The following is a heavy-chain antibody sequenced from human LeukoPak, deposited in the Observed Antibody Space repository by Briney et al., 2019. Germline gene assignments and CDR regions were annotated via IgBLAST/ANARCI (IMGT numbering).Heavy chain of an antibody. D-gene: IGHD6-19*01. J-gene: IGHJ4*02. CDR1: GGSISSSSYY. CDR2: IYYSGST. CDR3: AKTEDSSGWFSLDY. V-gene: IGHV4-39*01. Sequence: SETLSLTCTVSGGSISSSSYYWGWIRQPPGKGLAWIGSIYYSGSTYYNPSLKSRVTISVDTSKNQFSLKLSSVTAADTAVYYCAKTEDSSGWFSLDYWGQGTLVTVSS.